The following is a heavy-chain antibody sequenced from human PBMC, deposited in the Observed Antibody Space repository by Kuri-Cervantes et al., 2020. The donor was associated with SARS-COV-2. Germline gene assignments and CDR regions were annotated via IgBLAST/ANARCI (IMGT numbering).Heavy chain of an antibody. D-gene: IGHD3-22*01. V-gene: IGHV5-51*01. J-gene: IGHJ4*02. CDR3: ARQKFHYYDSSGYQGATDY. CDR1: RYSFTSYW. CDR2: IYPGDSDT. Sequence: GESLKISCKGSRYSFTSYWIGWVRQMPGKGLEWMGIIYPGDSDTRYSPSFQGQVTISADKSISTAYLQWSSLKASDTAMYYCARQKFHYYDSSGYQGATDYWGQGTLVTVSS.